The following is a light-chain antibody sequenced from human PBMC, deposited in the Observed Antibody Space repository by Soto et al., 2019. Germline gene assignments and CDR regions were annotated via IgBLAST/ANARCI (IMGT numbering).Light chain of an antibody. CDR2: ADS. CDR3: QVWDNTDEHPRVV. CDR1: NVGSKN. V-gene: IGLV3-21*02. J-gene: IGLJ3*02. Sequence: SYVLTQPRSVSVAPGQPATITCGGNNVGSKNMYWYRQRPGQAPVLVVYADSDRPSGIPERFSGSNSGSTATLTINRVEAGDEADYFCQVWDNTDEHPRVVFGGGTKVTVL.